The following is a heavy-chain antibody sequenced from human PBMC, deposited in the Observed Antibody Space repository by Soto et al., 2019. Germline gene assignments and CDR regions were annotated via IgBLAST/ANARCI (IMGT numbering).Heavy chain of an antibody. D-gene: IGHD6-6*01. CDR1: SASLSSSTYY. Sequence: SETLSLTCSVSSASLSSSTYYWSWIRQPPGRGPEWIGSLYYSGNTYYKPSLKSRVSISIDTSRNQFSLKLTSVTAADTGVYYCASSSPFHYWGPGILVTVSS. V-gene: IGHV4-39*01. CDR3: ASSSPFHY. CDR2: LYYSGNT. J-gene: IGHJ4*02.